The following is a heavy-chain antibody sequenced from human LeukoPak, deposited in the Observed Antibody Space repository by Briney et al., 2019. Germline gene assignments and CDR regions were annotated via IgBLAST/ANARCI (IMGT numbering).Heavy chain of an antibody. Sequence: GESLKISCKGSGYSFTSYWIGWVRQMPGKGLEWMGIIYPGDSDTSYSPSFQGQVTIAADKSISTAYLQWSSLKASDTAMYYCARQHDYGGNPRLEFFDYWGQGTLVTVSS. V-gene: IGHV5-51*01. CDR2: IYPGDSDT. J-gene: IGHJ4*02. CDR1: GYSFTSYW. CDR3: ARQHDYGGNPRLEFFDY. D-gene: IGHD4-23*01.